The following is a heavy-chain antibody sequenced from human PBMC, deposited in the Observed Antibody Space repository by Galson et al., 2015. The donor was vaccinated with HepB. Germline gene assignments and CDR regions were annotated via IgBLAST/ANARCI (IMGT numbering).Heavy chain of an antibody. Sequence: SVKVSCKASGYTFSSHAISWVRQAPGQGPEWMGWISTYNVNSNYAQKFQGRVTMTTHTSTNTAYMELRSLTSDDTAVYYCARHISLHGGYDFWGQGTLVTVSS. D-gene: IGHD3-10*01. V-gene: IGHV1-18*01. CDR2: ISTYNVNS. CDR3: ARHISLHGGYDF. CDR1: GYTFSSHA. J-gene: IGHJ4*02.